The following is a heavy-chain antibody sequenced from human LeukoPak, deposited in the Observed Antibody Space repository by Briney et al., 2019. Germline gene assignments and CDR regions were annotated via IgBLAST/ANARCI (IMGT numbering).Heavy chain of an antibody. V-gene: IGHV3-66*01. D-gene: IGHD5-18*01. CDR3: AKVGRYSYGWTVGPPNVYYFDY. J-gene: IGHJ4*02. Sequence: GGSLRLSCAASGFTVSSNYMSWVRQAPGKGLEWVSVIYSGGSTYYADSVKGRFTISRDNSKNMLYLQLKSLRAEDTAVYYCAKVGRYSYGWTVGPPNVYYFDYWGQGSLVTVSS. CDR2: IYSGGST. CDR1: GFTVSSNY.